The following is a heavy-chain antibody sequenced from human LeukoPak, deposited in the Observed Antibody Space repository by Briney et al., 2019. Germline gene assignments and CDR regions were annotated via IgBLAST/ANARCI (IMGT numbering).Heavy chain of an antibody. V-gene: IGHV1-69*01. CDR1: GGTFSSYA. J-gene: IGHJ6*03. D-gene: IGHD5-18*01. Sequence: SVKVTCKASGGTFSSYAISWVRQAPGQGLEWMGGIIPIFGTANYAQKFQGRVTITADESTSTAYMELSSLRSEDTAVYYCASSFNSYGYTPSYYYYYMDVWGKGTTVTVSS. CDR2: IIPIFGTA. CDR3: ASSFNSYGYTPSYYYYYMDV.